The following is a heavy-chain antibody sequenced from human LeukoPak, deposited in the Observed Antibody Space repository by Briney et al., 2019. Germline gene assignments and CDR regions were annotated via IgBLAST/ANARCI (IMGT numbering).Heavy chain of an antibody. Sequence: PGGSLRLSCAASGFTFSSYEMNWVRQAPGKGLEWVSYISSSGSPIYYADSVKGRFTISRDNAKNSLYLHMNSLRAEDTAVYYCAKVKSSSYGYWGQGTMVTVSS. CDR3: AKVKSSSYGY. CDR2: ISSSGSPI. CDR1: GFTFSSYE. J-gene: IGHJ4*02. V-gene: IGHV3-48*03. D-gene: IGHD6-6*01.